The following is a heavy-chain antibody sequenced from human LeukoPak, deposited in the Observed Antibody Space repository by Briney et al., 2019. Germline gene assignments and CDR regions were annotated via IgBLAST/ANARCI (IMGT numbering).Heavy chain of an antibody. J-gene: IGHJ4*02. V-gene: IGHV3-21*01. CDR3: ARDRGDYFDY. CDR1: GFTFSSYS. CDR2: ISSSSSYI. Sequence: GGSLRLSCAASGFTFSSYSMNWVRQAPGKGLEWVSSISSSSSYIYYADSVKGRFTISRDNAKNSLYLQMNSLRAEDAAVYYCARDRGDYFDYWGQGTLVTVSS.